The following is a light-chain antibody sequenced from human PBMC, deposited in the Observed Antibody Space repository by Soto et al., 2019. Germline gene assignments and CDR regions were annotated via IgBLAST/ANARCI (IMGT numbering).Light chain of an antibody. CDR2: SNN. J-gene: IGLJ1*01. CDR3: AAWDDSLDIGV. V-gene: IGLV1-47*02. CDR1: SSNIGGTNY. Sequence: QSALTQPPSASGTPGQRVFISCSGSSSNIGGTNYAYWYQQLPGAAPKLLMHSNNLRPSGVPERISGSKSGTSASLAISGLQSEDESDYYCAAWDDSLDIGVFGTGTKVTVL.